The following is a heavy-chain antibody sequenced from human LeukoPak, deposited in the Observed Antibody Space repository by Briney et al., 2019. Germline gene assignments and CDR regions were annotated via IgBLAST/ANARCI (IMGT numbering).Heavy chain of an antibody. V-gene: IGHV1-24*01. CDR1: GYTLIELS. CDR3: ATDWKRLGSSGYLDT. D-gene: IGHD3-22*01. J-gene: IGHJ5*02. CDR2: FDPEDGET. Sequence: ASVKVSCKVSGYTLIELSMHWVRQAPGKGLEWMGGFDPEDGETIYAQKFQGRVTMTEDTSTDTAYMELSSLRSEDTAVYYCATDWKRLGSSGYLDTWGQGTLVTVSS.